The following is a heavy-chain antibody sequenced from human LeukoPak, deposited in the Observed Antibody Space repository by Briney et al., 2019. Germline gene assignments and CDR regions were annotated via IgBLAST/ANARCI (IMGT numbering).Heavy chain of an antibody. J-gene: IGHJ2*01. CDR3: ARDPDSSGYYWYFDL. CDR1: GFTFRSYS. Sequence: GGSLRLSCAASGFTFRSYSMNWVRQAPGKGPEWVSYISSSSSTIYHADSVKGRFTISRDNAKNSLYLQMNSLRDEDTAVYYCARDPDSSGYYWYFDLWGRGTLVTVSS. V-gene: IGHV3-48*02. D-gene: IGHD3-22*01. CDR2: ISSSSSTI.